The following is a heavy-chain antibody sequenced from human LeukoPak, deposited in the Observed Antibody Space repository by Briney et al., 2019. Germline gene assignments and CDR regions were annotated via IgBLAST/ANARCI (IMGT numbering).Heavy chain of an antibody. V-gene: IGHV3-48*03. D-gene: IGHD3-10*02. Sequence: PGGSLRLSCAASGFTFSSYEMNWVRQAPGKGLEWVSYISSSGSTIYYADSVKGRFTVSRDNAKNSLYLQMNSLRAEDTAVYYCAELGITMIGGVWGKGTAVTISS. CDR3: AELGITMIGGV. J-gene: IGHJ6*04. CDR2: ISSSGSTI. CDR1: GFTFSSYE.